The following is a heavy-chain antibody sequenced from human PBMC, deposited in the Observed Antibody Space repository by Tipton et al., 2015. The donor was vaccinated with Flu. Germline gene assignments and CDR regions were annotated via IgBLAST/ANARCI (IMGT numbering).Heavy chain of an antibody. CDR3: AGMRRRDGYRNYYYYGIDV. D-gene: IGHD5-24*01. J-gene: IGHJ6*02. V-gene: IGHV1-8*01. Sequence: QMQLVQSGAEVKKPGASVKVSCKASGYTFTSYDINWVRQATGQGLEWMGWMNPNSGNTGYAQKFQGRVTMTRNTSISTAYMELSSLRSEDPAVYYCAGMRRRDGYRNYYYYGIDVWGQGTTVTVSS. CDR2: MNPNSGNT. CDR1: GYTFTSYD.